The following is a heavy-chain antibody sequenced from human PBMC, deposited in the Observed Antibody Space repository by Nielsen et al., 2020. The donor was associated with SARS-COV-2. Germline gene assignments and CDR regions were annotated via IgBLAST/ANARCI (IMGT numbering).Heavy chain of an antibody. Sequence: ASVKVSCKASGYTFTSYGISWVRQAPGQGLEWMGWISAYNGNTNYAQKFQGRVTMTRNTSISTAYMELSSLRSEDTAVYYCASNTVTWFDPWGQGTLVTVSS. J-gene: IGHJ5*02. CDR1: GYTFTSYG. D-gene: IGHD4-17*01. V-gene: IGHV1-18*04. CDR2: ISAYNGNT. CDR3: ASNTVTWFDP.